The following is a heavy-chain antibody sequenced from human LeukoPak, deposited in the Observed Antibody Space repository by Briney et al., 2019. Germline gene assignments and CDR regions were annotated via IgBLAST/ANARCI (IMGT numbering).Heavy chain of an antibody. CDR3: ARDRGSGIAYFDY. CDR2: INAGNGNT. J-gene: IGHJ4*02. Sequence: ASVKVSCKASGYTFASYDINWVRQATGQGLERMGWINAGNGNTKYSQKFQGRVTITRDTSASTAYMELSSLRSEDTAVYYCARDRGSGIAYFDYWGQGTLVTVSS. CDR1: GYTFASYD. V-gene: IGHV1-3*01. D-gene: IGHD3-10*01.